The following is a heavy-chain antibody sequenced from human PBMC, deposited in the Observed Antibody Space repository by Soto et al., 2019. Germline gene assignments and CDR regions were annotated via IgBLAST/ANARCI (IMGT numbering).Heavy chain of an antibody. Sequence: SETLSLTCTVCGGSITRGGYYWSWLLQHPGKGLEWIGYIYYSGSTYYNPSLKSRVTISVDTSKNQFSLKLSSVTAADTAVYYCARDRGSGSYYEYWGQGTLVTVSS. V-gene: IGHV4-31*03. CDR1: GGSITRGGYY. D-gene: IGHD1-26*01. CDR2: IYYSGST. CDR3: ARDRGSGSYYEY. J-gene: IGHJ4*02.